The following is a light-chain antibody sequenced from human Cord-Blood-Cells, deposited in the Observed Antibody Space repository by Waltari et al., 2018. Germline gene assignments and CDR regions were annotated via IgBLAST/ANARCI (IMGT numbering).Light chain of an antibody. V-gene: IGLV3-25*03. Sequence: SYELTQPPSVSVSPGQTARITCSGDALPKQYAYWYQQKPGQAPVLVIYKEREMPSGIPELFSGSSSGTTVTFTISGVQAEYEADYYCQSADSSGTVVFGGGTKLTVL. CDR1: ALPKQY. J-gene: IGLJ2*01. CDR2: KER. CDR3: QSADSSGTVV.